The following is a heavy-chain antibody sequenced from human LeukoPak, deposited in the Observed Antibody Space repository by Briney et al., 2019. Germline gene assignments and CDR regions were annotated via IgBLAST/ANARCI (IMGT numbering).Heavy chain of an antibody. CDR1: GYSFTSYW. J-gene: IGHJ3*02. V-gene: IGHV5-51*01. Sequence: GESLKISCKGSGYSFTSYWIGWVRRMPGKGLEWMGIIYPGDSDTRYSPSFQGQVTISADKSINTAYLQWSSLKASDTAMYYCARQAYYGPDAFDIWGQGTMVTVSS. CDR2: IYPGDSDT. CDR3: ARQAYYGPDAFDI. D-gene: IGHD3-10*01.